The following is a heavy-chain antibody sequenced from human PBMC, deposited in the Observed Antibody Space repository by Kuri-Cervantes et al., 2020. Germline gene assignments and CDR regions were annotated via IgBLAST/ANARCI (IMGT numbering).Heavy chain of an antibody. Sequence: GESLKISCAASGFTFSSYAMHWVRQAPGKGLEWVAVISYDGSNKYYADSVKGRFTISRDNSKNTLYLQMNSLRAEDTAVYYCARALGQSYDILTGYYTNYYYYGMDVWGQGTTVTVSS. V-gene: IGHV3-30-3*01. J-gene: IGHJ6*02. D-gene: IGHD3-9*01. CDR3: ARALGQSYDILTGYYTNYYYYGMDV. CDR1: GFTFSSYA. CDR2: ISYDGSNK.